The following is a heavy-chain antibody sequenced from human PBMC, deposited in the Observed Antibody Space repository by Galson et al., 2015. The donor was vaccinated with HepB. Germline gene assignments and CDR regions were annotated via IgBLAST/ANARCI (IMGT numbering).Heavy chain of an antibody. V-gene: IGHV1-69*13. D-gene: IGHD3-10*01. J-gene: IGHJ1*01. CDR1: GGTFSSYS. Sequence: SVKVSCKASGGTFSSYSIIWVRQAPGQGLEWVGGINPIFGTANYAQKFQGRVTIAADESTSTAYMVLRSLRFEDTAVYYCAYFTSGSAEDLHYWGQGTLVTVSS. CDR2: INPIFGTA. CDR3: AYFTSGSAEDLHY.